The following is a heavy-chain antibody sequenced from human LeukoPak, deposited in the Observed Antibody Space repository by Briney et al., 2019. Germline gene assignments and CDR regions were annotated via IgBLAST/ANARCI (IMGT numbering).Heavy chain of an antibody. CDR1: GFTFSSYE. Sequence: GGSLRLSCAASGFTFSSYEMNWVRQAPGKGLEWVSYISSSGSTIYYADSVKGRFTISRDNAKDSLYLQMNSLRAEDTAVYYCARRGGGLRYCDWLLYWDYWGQGTLVTVSS. D-gene: IGHD3-9*01. CDR3: ARRGGGLRYCDWLLYWDY. CDR2: ISSSGSTI. V-gene: IGHV3-48*03. J-gene: IGHJ4*02.